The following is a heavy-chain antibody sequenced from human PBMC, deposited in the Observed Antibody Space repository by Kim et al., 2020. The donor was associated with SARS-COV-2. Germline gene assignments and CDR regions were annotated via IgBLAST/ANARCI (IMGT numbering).Heavy chain of an antibody. Sequence: GGSLRLSCAASGFTFSDYYMSWIRQAPGKGLEWVSYISSSGSTIYYADSVKGRFTISRDNAKNSLYLQMNSLRAEDTAVYYCARERITMVRGIYYYYGMDVWGQGTTVTVSS. D-gene: IGHD3-10*01. CDR3: ARERITMVRGIYYYYGMDV. J-gene: IGHJ6*02. CDR2: ISSSGSTI. CDR1: GFTFSDYY. V-gene: IGHV3-11*04.